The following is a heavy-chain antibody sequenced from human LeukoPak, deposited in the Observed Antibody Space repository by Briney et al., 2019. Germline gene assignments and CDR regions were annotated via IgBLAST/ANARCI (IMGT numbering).Heavy chain of an antibody. V-gene: IGHV4-4*02. CDR2: IYHSGTT. CDR1: GVSIRSSNW. CDR3: ARARSQLSGMDV. J-gene: IGHJ6*02. D-gene: IGHD5-18*01. Sequence: SETLSLTCAVAGVSIRSSNWWSWVRQSPGKGLEWIGEIYHSGTTNYNPSLKSRVTISVDKSENQLSLKLTSVTAADTAVYYCARARSQLSGMDVWGQGTTVTVSS.